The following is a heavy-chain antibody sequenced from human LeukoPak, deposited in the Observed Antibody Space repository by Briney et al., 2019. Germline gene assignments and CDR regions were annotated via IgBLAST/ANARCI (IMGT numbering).Heavy chain of an antibody. V-gene: IGHV1-2*06. D-gene: IGHD3-22*01. Sequence: ASVKVSCKASGYTFTGYYMHWVRQAPGQGLEWMGRINPNSGGTNYAQKFQGRVTMTRDTSISTAYMELSRLRSDDAAVYYCAIQIVVVTAFDYWGQGTLVTVS. CDR3: AIQIVVVTAFDY. CDR1: GYTFTGYY. J-gene: IGHJ4*02. CDR2: INPNSGGT.